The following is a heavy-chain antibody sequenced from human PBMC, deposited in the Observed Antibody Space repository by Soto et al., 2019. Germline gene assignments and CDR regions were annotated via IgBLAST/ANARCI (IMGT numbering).Heavy chain of an antibody. CDR1: GGTFSSYA. V-gene: IGHV1-69*12. CDR3: AREGPVEMATNSFDY. D-gene: IGHD5-12*01. J-gene: IGHJ4*02. CDR2: IIPIFGTA. Sequence: QVQLVQSGAEVKKPGSSVKVSCKASGGTFSSYAISWVRQAPGQGLEWMGGIIPIFGTANYAQKFQGRVTITADESTSTADLELSSLRSEDTAVYYCAREGPVEMATNSFDYWGQGPLVTVSS.